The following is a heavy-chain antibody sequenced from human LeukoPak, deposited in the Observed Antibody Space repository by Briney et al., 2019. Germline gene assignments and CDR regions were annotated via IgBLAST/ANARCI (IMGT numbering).Heavy chain of an antibody. Sequence: GGSLRLSCAASGFTFSSYGMHWVRQAPGKGLEWVAAISYDGGSTYYADSVKGRFTISRDNSKNTLYLQMNSLRAEDTAVYYCAKSYNWNYGYFQHWGQGTLVTVSS. J-gene: IGHJ1*01. V-gene: IGHV3-30*18. CDR2: ISYDGGST. CDR3: AKSYNWNYGYFQH. CDR1: GFTFSSYG. D-gene: IGHD1-7*01.